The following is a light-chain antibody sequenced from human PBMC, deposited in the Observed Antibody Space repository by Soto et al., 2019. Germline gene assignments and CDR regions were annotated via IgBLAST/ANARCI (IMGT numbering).Light chain of an antibody. CDR3: CSYAGSSTWV. CDR1: SSDVGSFNL. CDR2: EVS. J-gene: IGLJ3*02. V-gene: IGLV2-23*02. Sequence: QSALTQPASVSGSPGQSITISCTGTSSDVGSFNLVSWYQHHPGKAPKLMIYEVSKRPSGVSNRFSGSKSGNTASLTISGLQAEDEADYSCCSYAGSSTWVFGGGTQLTVL.